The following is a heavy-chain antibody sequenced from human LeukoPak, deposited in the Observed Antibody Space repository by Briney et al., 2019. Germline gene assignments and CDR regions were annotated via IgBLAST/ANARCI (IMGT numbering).Heavy chain of an antibody. CDR2: ISAYNGNT. Sequence: GASVKVSCKASGYTFTSYGISWVRQAPGQGLEWMGWISAYNGNTNYAQKLQGRVTMTTDTSTSTAYMELSSLRSDDTAVYYCARDPNYYGSGSYYNIPPFDPWGQGTLVTVSS. V-gene: IGHV1-18*01. CDR1: GYTFTSYG. D-gene: IGHD3-10*01. J-gene: IGHJ5*02. CDR3: ARDPNYYGSGSYYNIPPFDP.